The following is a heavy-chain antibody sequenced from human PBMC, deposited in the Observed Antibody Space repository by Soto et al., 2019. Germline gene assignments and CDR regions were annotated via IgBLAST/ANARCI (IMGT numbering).Heavy chain of an antibody. D-gene: IGHD2-15*01. J-gene: IGHJ1*01. Sequence: QVHLVESGGGVVQPGRSLRLSCGASGFTFSTYVIHWVRQAPDKGLEWVAVISYDSSNEFYADSVKGRFTISRDNSKNTLYLQMNNLRPDDTAVYYCASPYCSGGSCYHTEYFQRWGQGTLVTVSS. CDR2: ISYDSSNE. CDR3: ASPYCSGGSCYHTEYFQR. V-gene: IGHV3-30-3*01. CDR1: GFTFSTYV.